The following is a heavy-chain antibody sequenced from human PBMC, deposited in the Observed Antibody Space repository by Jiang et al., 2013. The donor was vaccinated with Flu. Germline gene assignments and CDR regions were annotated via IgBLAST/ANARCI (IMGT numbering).Heavy chain of an antibody. D-gene: IGHD3-22*01. J-gene: IGHJ4*02. CDR1: TFSSYT. CDR2: IIPILGIA. V-gene: IGHV1-69*02. CDR3: AREYYYDSSGYYSHFDY. Sequence: TFSSYTISWVRQAPGQGLEWMGRIIPILGIANYAQKFQGRVTITADESTSTAYMELSSLRSEDTAVYYCAREYYYDSSGYYSHFDYWGQGTLVTVSS.